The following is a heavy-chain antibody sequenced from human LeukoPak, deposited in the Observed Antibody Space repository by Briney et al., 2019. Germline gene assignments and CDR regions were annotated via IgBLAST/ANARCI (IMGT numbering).Heavy chain of an antibody. V-gene: IGHV3-53*04. J-gene: IGHJ3*02. Sequence: PGGSLRLSCAASGFTVSSNYMSWVRQAPGKGLEWVSVISSGGSTYYADSVKGRFTISRHNSKSTLYLQMNSLRPEDTAVYYCAREVFGGSVGAFDIWGQGTMVTVSS. D-gene: IGHD3-3*01. CDR1: GFTVSSNY. CDR3: AREVFGGSVGAFDI. CDR2: ISSGGST.